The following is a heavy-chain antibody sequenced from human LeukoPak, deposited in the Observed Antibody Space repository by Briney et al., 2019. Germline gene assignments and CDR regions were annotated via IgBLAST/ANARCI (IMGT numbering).Heavy chain of an antibody. J-gene: IGHJ1*01. Sequence: SGGSLRLSCAASGFTFSSYSMNWVRQAPGKGLEWVSYISSSSSTIYYADSVKGRFTISRDNAKNSLYLQMNSLRAEDTAVYYCASPGSTFGGVKFFQHWGQGTLVTVSS. CDR3: ASPGSTFGGVKFFQH. CDR2: ISSSSSTI. CDR1: GFTFSSYS. D-gene: IGHD3-16*01. V-gene: IGHV3-48*04.